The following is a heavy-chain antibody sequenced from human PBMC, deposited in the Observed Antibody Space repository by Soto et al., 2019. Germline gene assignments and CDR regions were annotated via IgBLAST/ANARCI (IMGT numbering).Heavy chain of an antibody. Sequence: QLQLQEPGPGLVKPSETLSLTCTVSGGSISSSSYYWGWIRQPPGKGLEWIGSIYYSGSTYYNPSLKSRVTLSVDTSKNQFSLKLSSVTAADTAVYYCARPPLVDRFTGAFDIWGQGTMVTVSS. CDR1: GGSISSSSYY. V-gene: IGHV4-39*01. CDR2: IYYSGST. D-gene: IGHD6-13*01. CDR3: ARPPLVDRFTGAFDI. J-gene: IGHJ3*02.